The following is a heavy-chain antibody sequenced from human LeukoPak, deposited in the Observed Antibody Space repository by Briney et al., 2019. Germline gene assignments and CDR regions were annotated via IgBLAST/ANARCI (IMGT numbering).Heavy chain of an antibody. J-gene: IGHJ4*02. CDR1: GGPFSSYY. Sequence: SETLSLTCTVSGGPFSSYYWSWFRNPPGKGLEGIGYIYYSGSTNYNPSLKSRVTISVDTSKNQFSLKLSSVTAADTAVYYCARTTVTTTSFDYWGQGTLVTVSS. D-gene: IGHD4-17*01. V-gene: IGHV4-59*01. CDR2: IYYSGST. CDR3: ARTTVTTTSFDY.